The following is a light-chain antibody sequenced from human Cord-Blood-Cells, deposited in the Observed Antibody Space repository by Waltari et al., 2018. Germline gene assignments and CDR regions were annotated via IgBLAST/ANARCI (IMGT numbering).Light chain of an antibody. J-gene: IGKJ1*01. Sequence: DIHMTQSPSTLYASVGDRVTITCRASQSISSWLAWYQQKPGKAPKLLIYDASSLESGVPSRFSGSGSGTEFTLTISSLQPDDFATYYCQQYNSYSTFGQGTKVEIK. V-gene: IGKV1-5*01. CDR1: QSISSW. CDR2: DAS. CDR3: QQYNSYST.